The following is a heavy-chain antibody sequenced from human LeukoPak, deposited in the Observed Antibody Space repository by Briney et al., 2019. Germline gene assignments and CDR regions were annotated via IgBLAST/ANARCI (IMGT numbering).Heavy chain of an antibody. CDR2: ISGSGGST. V-gene: IGHV3-23*01. CDR3: AKDRGSPATIFGVVIMAPGPYFDY. CDR1: GFTFSSYA. D-gene: IGHD3-3*01. J-gene: IGHJ4*02. Sequence: PGGSLRLSCAASGFTFSSYAMSWVRQAPGKGLEWVSAISGSGGSTYYADSVKGRFTISRDNSKNTLYLQMNSPRAEDTAVYYCAKDRGSPATIFGVVIMAPGPYFDYWGQGTLVTVSS.